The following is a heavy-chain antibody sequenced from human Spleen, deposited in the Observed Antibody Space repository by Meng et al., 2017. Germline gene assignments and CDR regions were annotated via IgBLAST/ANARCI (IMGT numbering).Heavy chain of an antibody. D-gene: IGHD6-19*01. CDR3: ASYNSGWPQFDS. V-gene: IGHV4-4*02. J-gene: IGHJ4*02. CDR2: IYHSGSA. Sequence: QVQLQESGTGLVKPSATLSLTCAVSGGSITITKWWNWVRQTPGKGLEWIGEIYHSGSANYNPSLKSRVTMSLDKSKNQFSLKLSSVTAADTAVYYCASYNSGWPQFDSWGQGTLVTVSS. CDR1: GGSITITKW.